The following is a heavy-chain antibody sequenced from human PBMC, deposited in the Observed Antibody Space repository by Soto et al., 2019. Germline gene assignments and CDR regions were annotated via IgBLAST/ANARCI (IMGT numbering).Heavy chain of an antibody. CDR3: ASMTITIFGVVTYGMDV. Sequence: SETLSLTCTVSGGSISSYYWSWIRQPPGKGLEWIGYIYYSGSTNYNPSLKSRVTISVDTSKNQLSLKLSSVTAADTAVYYCASMTITIFGVVTYGMDVWGQGTTVTVSS. CDR2: IYYSGST. V-gene: IGHV4-59*01. CDR1: GGSISSYY. J-gene: IGHJ6*02. D-gene: IGHD3-3*01.